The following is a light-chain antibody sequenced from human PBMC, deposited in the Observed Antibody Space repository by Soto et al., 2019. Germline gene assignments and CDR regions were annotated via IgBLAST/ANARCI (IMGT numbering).Light chain of an antibody. Sequence: EIVMTQSPATLSVSPGERATLSCRVSQSVSINLAWYQQKPGQAPRLLIYGASTRATGIPARFSGSGSGTEFTLTISSLQSEDFSVYDCQQYNNWPPWTFGQGTKVEIQ. V-gene: IGKV3-15*01. CDR2: GAS. CDR3: QQYNNWPPWT. J-gene: IGKJ1*01. CDR1: QSVSIN.